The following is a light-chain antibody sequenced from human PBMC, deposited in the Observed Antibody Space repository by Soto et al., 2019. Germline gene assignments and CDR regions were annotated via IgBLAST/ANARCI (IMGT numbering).Light chain of an antibody. J-gene: IGKJ5*01. CDR3: QQYGSSPTIT. Sequence: EIVLTQSPATLSLSPGERPTLSGRASQSVSSYLAWYQQKPGQAPRLLXYDASNRANGIPASFSGSGSGTDLTLTISRLEPEDFAVYYCQQYGSSPTITFGQGTRLEIK. CDR2: DAS. CDR1: QSVSSY. V-gene: IGKV3-20*01.